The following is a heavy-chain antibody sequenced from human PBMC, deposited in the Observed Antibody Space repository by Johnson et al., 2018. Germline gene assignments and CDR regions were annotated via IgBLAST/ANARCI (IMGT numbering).Heavy chain of an antibody. J-gene: IGHJ6*02. D-gene: IGHD5-18*01. CDR3: TRRAVETSTPTHYYYGMDI. Sequence: EVQLVETGGGLVEPGRSLRLSCTASGFTFGISAMGWFRQAPGKGLEWVSFIRSKTYGGTSEYAASVKGRFTIPRDDSKDIGYLQMNSLRTEDTAVYFCTRRAVETSTPTHYYYGMDIWGQGTTVTVSS. V-gene: IGHV3-49*03. CDR1: GFTFGISA. CDR2: IRSKTYGGTS.